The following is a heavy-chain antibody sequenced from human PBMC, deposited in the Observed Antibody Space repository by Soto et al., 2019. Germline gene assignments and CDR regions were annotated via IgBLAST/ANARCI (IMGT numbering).Heavy chain of an antibody. J-gene: IGHJ4*02. CDR2: IIYDGSEK. V-gene: IGHV3-30*18. CDR3: AKEGALTGLTYGDF. CDR1: GFTFSDYG. Sequence: QVQLVESGGGVVQPGRSLRLSCAASGFTFSDYGMHWFRQAPGKGLEWVGVIIYDGSEKYYGDAVKGRFTISRDNSKNTLYLQMNSLRTEDTGVYYCAKEGALTGLTYGDFWGQGTLVTVSS. D-gene: IGHD4-17*01.